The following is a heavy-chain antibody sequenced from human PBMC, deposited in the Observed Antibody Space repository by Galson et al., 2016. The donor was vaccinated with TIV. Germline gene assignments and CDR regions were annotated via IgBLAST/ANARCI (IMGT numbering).Heavy chain of an antibody. CDR3: AKDPRIYGDYLLAYFDY. D-gene: IGHD4-17*01. J-gene: IGHJ4*02. Sequence: SLRLSCAASGFSFSSYGMHWVRQAPGKGLEWVAVILYDGSNKYYADSVKGRFTISRDNSKNTVSLLMNSLRAEDTAVYYCAKDPRIYGDYLLAYFDYWGQGTLVGVSS. V-gene: IGHV3-30*18. CDR2: ILYDGSNK. CDR1: GFSFSSYG.